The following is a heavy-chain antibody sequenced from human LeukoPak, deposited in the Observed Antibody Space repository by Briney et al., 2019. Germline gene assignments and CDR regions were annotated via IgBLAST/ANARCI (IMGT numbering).Heavy chain of an antibody. CDR1: GFTFSTYS. Sequence: GGSLRLSCAASGFTFSTYSMNWVRQAPGKGLEWVSSISSSSRHIHYADSVKGRFTISRDNSKNTMFLQMNSLRAEDTALYYCAKDSGWAFDYWGQGTQVTVSS. D-gene: IGHD6-19*01. J-gene: IGHJ4*02. CDR2: ISSSSRHI. CDR3: AKDSGWAFDY. V-gene: IGHV3-21*04.